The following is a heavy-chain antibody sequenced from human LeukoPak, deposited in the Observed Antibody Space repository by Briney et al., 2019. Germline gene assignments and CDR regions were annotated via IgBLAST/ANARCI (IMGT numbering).Heavy chain of an antibody. D-gene: IGHD3-16*02. CDR3: ARPGGYYDYVWGSYRQPYFDY. CDR1: GGSFSGYY. Sequence: KASETLSLTCAVYGGSFSGYYWSWIRQPPGKGLEWNGEINHSGSTNYSPSLKSRVTISVDTSKNQFSLKLSSVTAADTAVYYCARPGGYYDYVWGSYRQPYFDYWGQGTLVTVSS. J-gene: IGHJ4*02. CDR2: INHSGST. V-gene: IGHV4-34*01.